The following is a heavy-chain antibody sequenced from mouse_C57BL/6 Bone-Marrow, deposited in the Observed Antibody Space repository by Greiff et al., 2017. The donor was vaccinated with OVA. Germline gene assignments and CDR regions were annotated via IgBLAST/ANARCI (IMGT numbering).Heavy chain of an antibody. CDR1: GYTFTSYW. V-gene: IGHV1-53*01. D-gene: IGHD2-12*01. CDR3: ARPAYYSLYWYFDV. Sequence: QVQLQQSGTELVKPGASVKLSCKASGYTFTSYWMHWVKQRPGQGLEWIGNINPSNGGTNYIEKFKSKATLTVDKSSSTAYMQLSSLTSEDSAVYYCARPAYYSLYWYFDVWGTGTTVTVSS. J-gene: IGHJ1*03. CDR2: INPSNGGT.